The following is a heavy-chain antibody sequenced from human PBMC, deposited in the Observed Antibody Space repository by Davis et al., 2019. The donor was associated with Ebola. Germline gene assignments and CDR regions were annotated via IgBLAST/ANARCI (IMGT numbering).Heavy chain of an antibody. CDR2: INAGNGNT. V-gene: IGHV1-3*01. D-gene: IGHD6-19*01. CDR3: ARGGWRHYYFDY. CDR1: GYTFTSYA. Sequence: ASVKVSCKASGYTFTSYAMHWVRQAPGQRLEWMGWINAGNGNTKYSQKFQGRVTITRDTSASTAYMELSSLRSEDTAVYYCARGGWRHYYFDYWGQGTLVTVSS. J-gene: IGHJ4*02.